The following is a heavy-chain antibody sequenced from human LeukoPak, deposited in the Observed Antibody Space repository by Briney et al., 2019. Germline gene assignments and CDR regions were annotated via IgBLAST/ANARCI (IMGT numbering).Heavy chain of an antibody. D-gene: IGHD4-17*01. Sequence: ASVKVSCKASGGTFSSYAISWVRQAPGRGLEWMGGIIPIFGTANYAQKFQGRVTTTTDESTSTAYMELSSLRSEDTAVYYCARVPTTVTTWFDYWGQGTLVTVSS. CDR3: ARVPTTVTTWFDY. V-gene: IGHV1-69*05. CDR2: IIPIFGTA. J-gene: IGHJ4*02. CDR1: GGTFSSYA.